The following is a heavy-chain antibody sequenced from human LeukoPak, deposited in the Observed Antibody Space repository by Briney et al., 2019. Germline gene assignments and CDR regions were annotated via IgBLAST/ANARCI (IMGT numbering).Heavy chain of an antibody. CDR1: GGSISTYY. CDR3: TRNYDSSGYTTFGY. D-gene: IGHD3-22*01. V-gene: IGHV4-59*01. CDR2: IYYSGST. J-gene: IGHJ4*02. Sequence: SETLSLTCTASGGSISTYYWSWIRQPPGKGLEWLGHIYYSGSTNYNPSLKSRVTIAVDTSKNHFSLKLSSVTAADTAVYYCTRNYDSSGYTTFGYWGRGTLVTVSS.